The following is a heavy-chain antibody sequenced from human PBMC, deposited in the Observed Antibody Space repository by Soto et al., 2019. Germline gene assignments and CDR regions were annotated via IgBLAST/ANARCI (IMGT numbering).Heavy chain of an antibody. CDR2: ISGSGGST. J-gene: IGHJ6*02. CDR1: GFTFSSYA. Sequence: EVQLLESGGGLVQPGGSLRLSCAASGFTFSSYAMSWVRQAPGKGQEWVSAISGSGGSTYYADSVKGRFTISRDNSKNTLYLQMNSLRAEDTAVYYCAKGELRFLEWIHYYYYGMDVWGQGTTVTVSS. CDR3: AKGELRFLEWIHYYYYGMDV. D-gene: IGHD3-3*01. V-gene: IGHV3-23*01.